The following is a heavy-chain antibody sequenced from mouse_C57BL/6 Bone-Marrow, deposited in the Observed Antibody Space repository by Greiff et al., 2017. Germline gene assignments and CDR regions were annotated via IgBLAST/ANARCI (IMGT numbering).Heavy chain of an antibody. CDR2: ISSGGDYI. J-gene: IGHJ3*01. D-gene: IGHD1-1*01. Sequence: DVHLVESGEGLVKPGGSLKLSCAASGFTFSSYAMSWVRQTPEKRLEWVAYISSGGDYIYYADTVKGRFTISRDNARNTLYLQMSSLKSEDTAMYYGTRDGVLRQYLPAWFAYWGQGTLVTVSA. CDR3: TRDGVLRQYLPAWFAY. CDR1: GFTFSSYA. V-gene: IGHV5-9-1*02.